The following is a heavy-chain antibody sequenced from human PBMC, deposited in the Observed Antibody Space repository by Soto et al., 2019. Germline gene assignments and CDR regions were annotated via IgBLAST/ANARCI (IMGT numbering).Heavy chain of an antibody. CDR2: ISSSSDAI. Sequence: GGSLRLSCAASGFTVSRYRMNRVRQAPGKGLEWISCISSSSDAIYYADSVKGRFTISRDNAKNSLFLQMNSLRDEDTAVYYCARSFWTTTEGFWGQGTLVASSS. D-gene: IGHD3-3*01. CDR3: ARSFWTTTEGF. V-gene: IGHV3-48*02. J-gene: IGHJ4*01. CDR1: GFTVSRYR.